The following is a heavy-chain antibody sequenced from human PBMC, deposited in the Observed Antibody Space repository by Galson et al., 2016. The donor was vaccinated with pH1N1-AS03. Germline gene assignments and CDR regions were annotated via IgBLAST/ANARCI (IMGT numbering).Heavy chain of an antibody. V-gene: IGHV3-9*01. CDR2: ITWNSDSI. Sequence: SLRLSCAASGFTFDDYAMHWVRLAPGKGLEWVSGITWNSDSIGYADSVKGRFTISRDNAQNSLYLQMNSLRSEDTALYYWTALDFWGQGTLVTVAS. J-gene: IGHJ4*02. CDR3: TALDF. CDR1: GFTFDDYA.